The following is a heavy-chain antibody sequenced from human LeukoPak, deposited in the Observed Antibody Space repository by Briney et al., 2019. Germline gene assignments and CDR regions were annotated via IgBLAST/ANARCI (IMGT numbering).Heavy chain of an antibody. D-gene: IGHD2-21*02. Sequence: GGSLRLSCAASGFTFDDYAMHWVRQAPGKGLEWVSLISGDGGSTYYADSVKGRFTISRDKRKNSLYLQMNSLRTEDTALYYCAKDGPTYCGGDCYPTKYYYYYYGMDVWGQGTTVTVSS. V-gene: IGHV3-43*02. CDR2: ISGDGGST. CDR1: GFTFDDYA. J-gene: IGHJ6*02. CDR3: AKDGPTYCGGDCYPTKYYYYYYGMDV.